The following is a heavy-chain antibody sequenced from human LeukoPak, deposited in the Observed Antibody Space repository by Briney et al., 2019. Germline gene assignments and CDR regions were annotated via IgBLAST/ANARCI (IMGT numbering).Heavy chain of an antibody. CDR3: ARDESGYCSDGICYFYAFDI. D-gene: IGHD2-15*01. V-gene: IGHV1-69*06. CDR1: GGTFSSYA. Sequence: ASVKVSCKASGGTFSSYAISWVRQAPGQGLEWMGGIIPIFGTANYAQKFRGRVTITADKSTRTAYMELSSLRSEDTAVYYCARDESGYCSDGICYFYAFDIWGQGTMVTVSS. CDR2: IIPIFGTA. J-gene: IGHJ3*02.